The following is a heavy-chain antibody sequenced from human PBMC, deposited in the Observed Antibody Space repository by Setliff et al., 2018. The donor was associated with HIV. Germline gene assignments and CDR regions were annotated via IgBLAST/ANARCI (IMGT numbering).Heavy chain of an antibody. CDR2: IFASGST. J-gene: IGHJ4*02. CDR1: GGSINSFY. Sequence: SETLSLTCTVSGGSINSFYWNWVRQPAGRGLEWIGRIFASGSTNYNPSLKSRVTMSVDTSKNQFSLKLSSVTAADTAVYYCARDRLTYYFDYWGQGILVTVSS. CDR3: ARDRLTYYFDY. D-gene: IGHD3-22*01. V-gene: IGHV4-4*07.